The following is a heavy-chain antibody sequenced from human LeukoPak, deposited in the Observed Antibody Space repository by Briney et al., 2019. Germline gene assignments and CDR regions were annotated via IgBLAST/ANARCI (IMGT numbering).Heavy chain of an antibody. CDR2: IIPIFGTA. V-gene: IGHV1-69*05. CDR3: ARRGYSYGLEPFDY. Sequence: SVKVSCKASGGTFSSYAISWVRQAPGQGLEWMGGIIPIFGTANYAQKFEGRVSMTRDTSTSTIYMELRSLKSEDTAVYYCARRGYSYGLEPFDYWGQGTLVTVSS. J-gene: IGHJ4*02. D-gene: IGHD5-18*01. CDR1: GGTFSSYA.